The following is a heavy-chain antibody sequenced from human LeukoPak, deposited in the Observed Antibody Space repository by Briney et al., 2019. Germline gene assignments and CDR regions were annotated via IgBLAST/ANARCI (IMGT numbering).Heavy chain of an antibody. D-gene: IGHD3-22*01. Sequence: GGSLRLSCAASGFTFSSYAMSWVSQAPGKGLEWVSAISGSGGSTYYADSVKGRFTISRDNSKNTLYLQMNSLRAEDTAVYYCARAHEAPRYYDSSGDFDYWGQGTLVTVSS. CDR1: GFTFSSYA. V-gene: IGHV3-23*01. CDR2: ISGSGGST. CDR3: ARAHEAPRYYDSSGDFDY. J-gene: IGHJ4*02.